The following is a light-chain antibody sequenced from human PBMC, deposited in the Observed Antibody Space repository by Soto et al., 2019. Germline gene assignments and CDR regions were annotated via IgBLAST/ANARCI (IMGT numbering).Light chain of an antibody. CDR3: QQYNNWPLYT. V-gene: IGKV3-15*01. J-gene: IGKJ2*01. CDR2: GAS. CDR1: QSISNN. Sequence: EIVMTQSPATLSVSPGERATLSCRASQSISNNLAWYQQKPGQAPRLLIYGASTGTTGVPARFSGSGSGTEFTLTISNLRSEDFAVYYCQQYNNWPLYTFGQGTKLEIK.